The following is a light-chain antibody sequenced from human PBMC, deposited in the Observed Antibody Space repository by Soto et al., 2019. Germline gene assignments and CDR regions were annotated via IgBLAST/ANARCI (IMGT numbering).Light chain of an antibody. J-gene: IGLJ1*01. CDR1: SSDVGAYNY. CDR2: DVS. Sequence: QSALPQPRSVSGSPGQSVTISCTGTSSDVGAYNYVSWYQQHPAKAPNLMIYDVSKRPSGVPDRFSGSKSGNTASLTISGLQAEDEGDYYCCSYTNSAYVFGTGTKVTVL. V-gene: IGLV2-11*01. CDR3: CSYTNSAYV.